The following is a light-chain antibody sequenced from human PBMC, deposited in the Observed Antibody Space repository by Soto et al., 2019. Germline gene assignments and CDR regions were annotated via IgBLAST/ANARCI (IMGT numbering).Light chain of an antibody. Sequence: DKLMSQSPATLSVSPGERVTLSCRASQNIHNHMSWFLQKPGQTPRLLIYDAIIRAPDVPARFSGSWSGTEFTLTINSLQSEDFAVYYCQQYDAWQLNCGGWTKVDIK. CDR3: QQYDAWQLN. V-gene: IGKV3-15*01. CDR1: QNIHNH. CDR2: DAI. J-gene: IGKJ4*01.